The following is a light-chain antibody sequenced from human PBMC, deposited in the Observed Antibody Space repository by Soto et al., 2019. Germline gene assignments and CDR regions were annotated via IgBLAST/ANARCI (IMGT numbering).Light chain of an antibody. Sequence: QSVLTQPASVSGSPGQSIAISCTGTSSDVGGYNYVSWYQQHPDKVPKLIIYDVNNRPSGVSDRFSGSKSGNTASLTISGLQAEDEADYYCSSFTSTACYVFGSGTQLTVL. CDR2: DVN. CDR3: SSFTSTACYV. J-gene: IGLJ1*01. CDR1: SSDVGGYNY. V-gene: IGLV2-14*03.